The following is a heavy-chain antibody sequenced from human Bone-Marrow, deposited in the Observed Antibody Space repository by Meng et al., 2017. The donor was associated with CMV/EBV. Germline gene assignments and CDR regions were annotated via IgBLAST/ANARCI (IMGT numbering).Heavy chain of an antibody. CDR2: ISYDGSNK. CDR1: GFTFSSYA. V-gene: IGHV3-30-3*01. D-gene: IGHD4-23*01. Sequence: GESLKISCAASGFTFSSYAMHWVRQAPGKGLEWVAVISYDGSNKYYADSVKGRFTISRDNSKNTLYLQMSSLRAEDTAVYYCAKGRLNGGNSHFDYWGQGTLVTVSS. J-gene: IGHJ4*02. CDR3: AKGRLNGGNSHFDY.